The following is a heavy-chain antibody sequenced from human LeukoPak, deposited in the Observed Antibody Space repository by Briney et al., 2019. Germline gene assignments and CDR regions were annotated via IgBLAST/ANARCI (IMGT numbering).Heavy chain of an antibody. CDR3: AKSLADYGDTRYYFDY. CDR2: INPNSGDT. V-gene: IGHV1-2*02. J-gene: IGHJ4*02. CDR1: GYTFTGYY. Sequence: GASVKVSCKASGYTFTGYYMHWVRQAPGQGLEWMGWINPNSGDTNYAQKFQGRVTMTRDTSISTAYMELSSLRSEDTAVYYCAKSLADYGDTRYYFDYWGQGTLVTVSS. D-gene: IGHD4-17*01.